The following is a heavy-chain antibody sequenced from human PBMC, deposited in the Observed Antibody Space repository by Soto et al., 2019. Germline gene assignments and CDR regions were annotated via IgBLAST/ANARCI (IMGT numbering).Heavy chain of an antibody. V-gene: IGHV3-48*02. J-gene: IGHJ6*02. CDR1: GFTFSSYS. CDR3: TRDWTPVGLPRWYYYGMDV. Sequence: EVQLVEPGGGLVQPGGSLRLSCAASGFTFSSYSMNWVRQAPGKGLEWVSYISSSSSTIYYADSVKGRFTISRDNAKNSLYLQMNSLRDEDTAVSYCTRDWTPVGLPRWYYYGMDVWGQGTTVTVSS. CDR2: ISSSSSTI. D-gene: IGHD1-26*01.